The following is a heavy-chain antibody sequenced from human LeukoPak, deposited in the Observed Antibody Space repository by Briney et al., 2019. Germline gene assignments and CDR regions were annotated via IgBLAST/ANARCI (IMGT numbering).Heavy chain of an antibody. Sequence: GGSLRLSCVASGFSLSSYWINWVRQAPGGGLEWVAHMKLDGTEKYHLDSGKGRFTISRDTAKNPLYLQMNSLRPEDTAVYFCARDRHVPGLYYYSMDVWGKGTTVPVSS. J-gene: IGHJ6*03. CDR3: ARDRHVPGLYYYSMDV. D-gene: IGHD6-6*01. CDR1: GFSLSSYW. CDR2: MKLDGTEK. V-gene: IGHV3-7*01.